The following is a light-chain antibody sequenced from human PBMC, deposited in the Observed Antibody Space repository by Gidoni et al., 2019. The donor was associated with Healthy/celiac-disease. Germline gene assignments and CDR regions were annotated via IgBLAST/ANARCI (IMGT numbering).Light chain of an antibody. Sequence: AIRMTQSPSSLSASPGDRVTITCRASQGISSYLAWYQQKPGKAPKLLIYASSTLQSGVPSRFSGSGSGTDFTLTIICLQSEDFATYYCQQYYSYPHTFXGXTKVEIK. CDR1: QGISSY. CDR2: ASS. CDR3: QQYYSYPHT. V-gene: IGKV1-8*01. J-gene: IGKJ4*01.